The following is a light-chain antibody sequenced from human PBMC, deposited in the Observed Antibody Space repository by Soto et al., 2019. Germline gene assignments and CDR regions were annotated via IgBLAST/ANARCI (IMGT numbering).Light chain of an antibody. Sequence: EIVLTQSPGTLSLSPGKRATLSCRASQSLSTTDLVWYQQKSGQPPRLVIHGTFSTATGIPARFSGSGSGTHFTLTISRLEPEDSAVDYGQQYGSTPYTFGRGTRLEIQ. V-gene: IGKV3-20*01. CDR3: QQYGSTPYT. CDR2: GTF. J-gene: IGKJ5*01. CDR1: QSLSTTD.